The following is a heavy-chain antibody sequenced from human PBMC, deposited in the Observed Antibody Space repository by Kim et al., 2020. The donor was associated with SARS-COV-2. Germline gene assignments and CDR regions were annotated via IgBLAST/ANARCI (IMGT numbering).Heavy chain of an antibody. Sequence: SETLSLTCTVSGGSISSYYWSWIRQPAGKGLEWIGRIYTSGSTNYNPYLKSRVTMSVDPSKNQFSLKLSSVTAADTAVYYCARQSGRVVAHSWFDPWGQGTLVTVSS. CDR1: GGSISSYY. CDR2: IYTSGST. D-gene: IGHD2-15*01. V-gene: IGHV4-4*07. J-gene: IGHJ5*02. CDR3: ARQSGRVVAHSWFDP.